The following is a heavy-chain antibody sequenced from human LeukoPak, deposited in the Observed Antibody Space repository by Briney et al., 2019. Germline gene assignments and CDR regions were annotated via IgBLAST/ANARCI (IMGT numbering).Heavy chain of an antibody. V-gene: IGHV3-30*04. Sequence: PGGSLRLSCAASGFTFSSYAMHWVRQAPGKGLEWVAVISYDGSNKYYADSVKGRFTISRDNSKNTLYLQMNSLRAEDTAVYYCARDRMPFIVVVPAAHDYWGQGTLVTVSS. D-gene: IGHD2-2*01. CDR3: ARDRMPFIVVVPAAHDY. J-gene: IGHJ4*02. CDR1: GFTFSSYA. CDR2: ISYDGSNK.